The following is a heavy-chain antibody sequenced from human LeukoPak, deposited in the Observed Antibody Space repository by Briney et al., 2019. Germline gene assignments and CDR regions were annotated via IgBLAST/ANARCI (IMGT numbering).Heavy chain of an antibody. CDR3: AGTQYSSSAGYYYYMDV. J-gene: IGHJ6*03. CDR2: IYYSGST. Sequence: PSETLSLTCTVSGGSISSYYWSWIRQPPGKGLEWIGCIYYSGSTNYNPSLKSRVTISVDTSKNQFSLELSSVTAADTAVFYCAGTQYSSSAGYYYYMDVWGKGTTVTVSS. D-gene: IGHD6-6*01. CDR1: GGSISSYY. V-gene: IGHV4-59*01.